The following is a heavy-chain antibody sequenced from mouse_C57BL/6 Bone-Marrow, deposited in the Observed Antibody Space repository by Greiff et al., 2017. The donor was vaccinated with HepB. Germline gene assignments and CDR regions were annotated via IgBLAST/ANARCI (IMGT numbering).Heavy chain of an antibody. CDR3: ARKLGHYFDY. CDR2: ISSGSSTI. CDR1: GFTFSSYG. D-gene: IGHD4-1*01. V-gene: IGHV5-6*01. Sequence: EVMLVESGGDLVKPGGSLKLSCAASGFTFSSYGMSWVRQTPDKRLEWVATISSGSSTIYYADTVKGRFTISRDNAKNTLFLQMTSLRSEDTAMYYCARKLGHYFDYWGQGTTLTVSS. J-gene: IGHJ2*01.